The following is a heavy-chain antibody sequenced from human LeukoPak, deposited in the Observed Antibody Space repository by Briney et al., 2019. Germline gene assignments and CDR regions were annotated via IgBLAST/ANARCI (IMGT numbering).Heavy chain of an antibody. V-gene: IGHV3-66*01. Sequence: GGSLRLSCAASGFTVSTNYVSWVRQAPGKGLEWVSVIYRHGGTAYADSVQGRFSISRDNSKNTVDLQMNSLRAEDTAVYYCARTRAAAGYSSFWFDPWGQGTLVTVSS. J-gene: IGHJ5*02. D-gene: IGHD6-13*01. CDR2: IYRHGGT. CDR1: GFTVSTNY. CDR3: ARTRAAAGYSSFWFDP.